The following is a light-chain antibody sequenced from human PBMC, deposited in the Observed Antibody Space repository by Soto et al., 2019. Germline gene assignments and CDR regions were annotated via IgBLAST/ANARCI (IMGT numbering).Light chain of an antibody. CDR2: GTF. V-gene: IGKV3-20*01. Sequence: EIVLTQSTGTLFLSPGERATVSCWASESISSGHLAWFRHRLGQAPRPLIYGTFIRATGVPERFSGSGSGTDFTPTISRLEPEDFAVYVCQHYGSSFNFGGGTKV. CDR1: ESISSGH. J-gene: IGKJ4*01. CDR3: QHYGSSFN.